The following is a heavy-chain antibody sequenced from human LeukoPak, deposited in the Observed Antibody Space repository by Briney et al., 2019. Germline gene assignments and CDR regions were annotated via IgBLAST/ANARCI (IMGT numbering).Heavy chain of an antibody. CDR2: INHSGST. Sequence: KASETLSLTCAVYGGSFSGYYWSWIRQPPGKGLEWIGEINHSGSTNYNPSLKSRVTISVDTSKNQFSLKLSSVTAADTAVYYCARGRGESSGPFDYRGQGTLVTVSS. D-gene: IGHD6-19*01. CDR3: ARGRGESSGPFDY. J-gene: IGHJ4*02. CDR1: GGSFSGYY. V-gene: IGHV4-34*01.